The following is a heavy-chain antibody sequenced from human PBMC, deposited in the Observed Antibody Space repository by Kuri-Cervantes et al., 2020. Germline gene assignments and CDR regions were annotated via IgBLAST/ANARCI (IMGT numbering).Heavy chain of an antibody. D-gene: IGHD1-26*01. CDR3: AREGIVGATSSFYYYYGMDV. V-gene: IGHV3-23*01. CDR2: IGGSGSST. J-gene: IGHJ6*02. Sequence: GGSLRLSCAASGFTFSNYAMTWVRQAPGKGLEWVSTIGGSGSSTYYADSVKGRFTISRDNSKSALYLQMNSLRVEDTAVYYCAREGIVGATSSFYYYYGMDVWGQGTTVTVSS. CDR1: GFTFSNYA.